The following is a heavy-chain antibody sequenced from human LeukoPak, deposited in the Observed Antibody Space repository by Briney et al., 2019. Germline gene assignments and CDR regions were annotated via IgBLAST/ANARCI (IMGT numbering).Heavy chain of an antibody. Sequence: SETLSLTCTVSGGSISSYYWSWIRQPPGKGLEWIGYIYYSGSTNYKSSLKSRVTTSVDTSKNQFSLKLSSVTAADTAVYYCTRDSSGYDWFYDYWGQGTLVTVSS. V-gene: IGHV4-59*01. CDR3: TRDSSGYDWFYDY. CDR2: IYYSGST. J-gene: IGHJ4*02. D-gene: IGHD5-12*01. CDR1: GGSISSYY.